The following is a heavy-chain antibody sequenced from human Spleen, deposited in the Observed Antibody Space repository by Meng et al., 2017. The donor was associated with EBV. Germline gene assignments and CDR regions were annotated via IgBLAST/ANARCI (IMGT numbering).Heavy chain of an antibody. J-gene: IGHJ4*02. CDR3: ARRPDYYDSSGYPYPIDY. V-gene: IGHV4-34*02. CDR1: GGSFSAYY. CDR2: INHSGST. Sequence: QVQVQHWGAGLLKPSENLSLTCAVYGGSFSAYYWSWIRQPPGKGLEWIGEINHSGSTNYNPSLKSRVTISVDTSKNQFSLKLSSVTAADTAVYYCARRPDYYDSSGYPYPIDYWGQGTLVTVSS. D-gene: IGHD3-22*01.